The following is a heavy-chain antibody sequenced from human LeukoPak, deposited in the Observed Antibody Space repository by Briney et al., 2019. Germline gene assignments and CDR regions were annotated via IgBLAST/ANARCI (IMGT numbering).Heavy chain of an antibody. V-gene: IGHV3-11*01. CDR2: ISNSGNTI. CDR3: ARYRVITNDYFDS. CDR1: GFTFGDYY. J-gene: IGHJ4*02. Sequence: PGGSLRLSCAASGFTFGDYYMSWIRQAPGKGLGCVSYISNSGNTIKEADSVKGRFTISRDNAQNSLFLQMKSLRAEDTAVYYCARYRVITNDYFDSWGQGTLVTVSS. D-gene: IGHD3-16*01.